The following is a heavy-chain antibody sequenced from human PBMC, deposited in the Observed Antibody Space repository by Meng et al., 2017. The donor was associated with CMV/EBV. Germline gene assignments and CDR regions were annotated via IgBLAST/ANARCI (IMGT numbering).Heavy chain of an antibody. J-gene: IGHJ4*02. CDR3: ARGLWFGELSPFDY. V-gene: IGHV4-34*01. Sequence: EQVPEVGAGLLKASGPLYPTCAVYGGSFSGYVWRWIRQPSGKGLGWIGEINHSRSTNYYPSLKSRVTISVDTSKNQFSLKLSSVTAADTAVYYCARGLWFGELSPFDYWGQGTLVTVSS. CDR1: GGSFSGYV. D-gene: IGHD3-10*01. CDR2: INHSRST.